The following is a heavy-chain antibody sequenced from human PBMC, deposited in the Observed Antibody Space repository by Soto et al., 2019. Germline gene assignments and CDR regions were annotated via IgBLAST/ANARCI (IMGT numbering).Heavy chain of an antibody. CDR2: ISWDGGST. Sequence: GGSLRRSCAASGFTLYDYTMHWFLQAPGKGLEWVSLISWDGGSTYYADSVKGRFTISRDNSKNSLYLQMNSLRTEDTALYYCAKDGYGGNSGWYFDLWGRGTLVTVSS. V-gene: IGHV3-43*01. CDR1: GFTLYDYT. CDR3: AKDGYGGNSGWYFDL. J-gene: IGHJ2*01. D-gene: IGHD2-21*02.